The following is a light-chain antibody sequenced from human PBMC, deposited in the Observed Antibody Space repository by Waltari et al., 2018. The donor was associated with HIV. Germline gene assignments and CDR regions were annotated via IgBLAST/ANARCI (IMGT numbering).Light chain of an antibody. CDR3: SSYTTTYTYV. CDR1: SSDVGGYNS. CDR2: EVN. Sequence: QSALTQPASVSGSPGQSITISCSGTSSDVGGYNSVSWYQQRPGKAPKLIIYEVNSRPSGLSDRFSGSKSGNTASLTISGLQVEDEADYYCSSYTTTYTYVFGSGTKVTV. J-gene: IGLJ1*01. V-gene: IGLV2-14*03.